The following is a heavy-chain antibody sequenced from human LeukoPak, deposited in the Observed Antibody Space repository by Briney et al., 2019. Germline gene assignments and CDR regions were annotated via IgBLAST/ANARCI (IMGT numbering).Heavy chain of an antibody. V-gene: IGHV4-61*02. J-gene: IGHJ6*03. CDR1: GGSISSGSYY. Sequence: SQTLSLTCTVSGGSISSGSYYWSWIRQPAGKGLEWIGRIYTSGSTNYNPSLKSRVTISVDTSKNQFSLKLSSVTAADTAVYCCARVPRPHHYYYYYYMDVWGKGTTVTVSS. D-gene: IGHD1-1*01. CDR3: ARVPRPHHYYYYYYMDV. CDR2: IYTSGST.